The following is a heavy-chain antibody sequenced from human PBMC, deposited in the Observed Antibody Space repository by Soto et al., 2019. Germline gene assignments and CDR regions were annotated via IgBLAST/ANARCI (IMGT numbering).Heavy chain of an antibody. V-gene: IGHV3-7*03. D-gene: IGHD4-17*01. Sequence: EVQLLESGGGLVQPGGSLRLSCAASGFTFSSYWMSWVRQAPGKGLEWVANIKQDGSEKYYVDSVKGRFTISRDNAKNSLYLQMNSLRAEDTAVYYCARDVYGDYGVGAFDIWGQGTMVTVSS. CDR2: IKQDGSEK. CDR1: GFTFSSYW. J-gene: IGHJ3*02. CDR3: ARDVYGDYGVGAFDI.